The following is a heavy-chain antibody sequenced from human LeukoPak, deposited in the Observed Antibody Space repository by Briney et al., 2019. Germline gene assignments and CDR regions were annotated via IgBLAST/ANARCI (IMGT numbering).Heavy chain of an antibody. J-gene: IGHJ4*02. CDR2: IYYSGST. D-gene: IGHD1-26*01. CDR3: ARRVGYSGSYSD. CDR1: GGSISSYY. Sequence: SETLSLTCTVSGGSISSYYWSWIRQPPGKGLGWIGYIYYSGSTNYNPSLKSRVTISVDTSKNQFSLKLNSVTAADTAVYYCARRVGYSGSYSDWGQGTLVTVSS. V-gene: IGHV4-59*08.